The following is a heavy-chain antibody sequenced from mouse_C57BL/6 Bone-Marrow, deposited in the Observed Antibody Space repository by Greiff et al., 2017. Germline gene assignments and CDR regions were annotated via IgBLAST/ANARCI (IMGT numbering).Heavy chain of an antibody. CDR2: INPGSGGT. V-gene: IGHV1-54*01. CDR3: ARELLAWFAY. J-gene: IGHJ3*01. CDR1: GYAFTNYL. Sequence: QVQLQQSGAELVRPGTSVKVSCKASGYAFTNYLIEWVKQRPGQGLEWIGVINPGSGGTNYNEKFKGKATLTADKSSSTAYMQLSSLTSEDSAVYFCARELLAWFAYWGQGTLVTVSA. D-gene: IGHD2-12*01.